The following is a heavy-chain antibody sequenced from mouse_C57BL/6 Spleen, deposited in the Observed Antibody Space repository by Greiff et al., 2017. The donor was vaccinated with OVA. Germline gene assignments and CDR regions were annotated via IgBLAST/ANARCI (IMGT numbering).Heavy chain of an antibody. D-gene: IGHD1-1*01. CDR1: GFTFSSYA. V-gene: IGHV5-4*01. CDR2: ISDGGSYT. J-gene: IGHJ1*03. Sequence: EVNVVESGGGLVKPGGSLKLSCAASGFTFSSYAMSWVRQTPEKRLEWVATISDGGSYTYYPDNVHGRFPISRDNAKNNLYLQMSHLKSEDTAMYYCAREDYGSSYWYFDVWGTGTTVTVSS. CDR3: AREDYGSSYWYFDV.